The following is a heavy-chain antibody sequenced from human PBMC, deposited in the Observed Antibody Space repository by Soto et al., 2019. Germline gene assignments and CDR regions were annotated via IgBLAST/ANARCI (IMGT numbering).Heavy chain of an antibody. J-gene: IGHJ3*02. CDR2: IFPGDSDT. Sequence: PGESLKISCEGSGYSFTNYWIGWVRQMPGKGLECMGIIFPGDSDTRYSPSFQGQVTISADKSISTAYVQWSSLKASDTAMYYCARLFDYSSLDALDIWGQGTMVTVSS. V-gene: IGHV5-51*01. CDR1: GYSFTNYW. CDR3: ARLFDYSSLDALDI. D-gene: IGHD6-6*01.